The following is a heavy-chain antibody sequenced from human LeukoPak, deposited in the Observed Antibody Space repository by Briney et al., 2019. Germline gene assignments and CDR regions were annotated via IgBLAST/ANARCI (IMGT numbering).Heavy chain of an antibody. V-gene: IGHV4-4*07. CDR3: ARLYCSSTSCYWTNWFDP. CDR1: GGSISSYY. D-gene: IGHD2-2*01. J-gene: IGHJ5*02. Sequence: SETLSLTCTVSGGSISSYYWSWLRQPAGKGLEWIGRIYTSGTTNYNPSLKSRVTMSLDTSKNQFSLKLSSVTAADTAVYYCARLYCSSTSCYWTNWFDPWGQGTLVTVSS. CDR2: IYTSGTT.